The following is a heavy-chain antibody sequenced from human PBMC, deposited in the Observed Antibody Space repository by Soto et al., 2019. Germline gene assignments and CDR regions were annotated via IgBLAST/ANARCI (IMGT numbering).Heavy chain of an antibody. Sequence: QVQLQQWGAGLLKPSETLSLTCAVYGGSFSGYYRSWIRQPPGKGLAWIGEINHSGSTNYNPSLNSRVTISVDTSKNQFSLKLSSVTAADTAVYYCARASSGGLTTISAFDIWGQGTMVTVSS. CDR3: ARASSGGLTTISAFDI. V-gene: IGHV4-34*01. CDR1: GGSFSGYY. J-gene: IGHJ3*02. D-gene: IGHD5-12*01. CDR2: INHSGST.